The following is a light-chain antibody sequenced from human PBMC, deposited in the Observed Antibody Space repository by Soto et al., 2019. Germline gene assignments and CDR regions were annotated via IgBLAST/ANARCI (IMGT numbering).Light chain of an antibody. Sequence: DIQMTQSPSTLSASVGDRVTITCRASQSIRSWLAWYQQKPGKAPQLLIYDASNLESGVPSRFSGSGSGTEFTLTISGLQPDDFATYYCQQYDSFSKTFGRGTKVEVK. CDR3: QQYDSFSKT. CDR1: QSIRSW. V-gene: IGKV1-5*01. CDR2: DAS. J-gene: IGKJ1*01.